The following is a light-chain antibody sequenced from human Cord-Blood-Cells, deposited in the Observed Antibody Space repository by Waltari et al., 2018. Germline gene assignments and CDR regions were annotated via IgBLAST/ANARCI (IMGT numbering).Light chain of an antibody. V-gene: IGLV3-1*01. CDR2: QDS. Sequence: SYELTQPPSVSVSPGPPARIPCTGDQLGDQYSCWYQQKPGQSPVLVIYQDSKRPSGIPERFSGSNSGNTATLTISGTQAMGEADYYCQAWDSSTVVFGGGTKLTVL. CDR3: QAWDSSTVV. CDR1: QLGDQY. J-gene: IGLJ2*01.